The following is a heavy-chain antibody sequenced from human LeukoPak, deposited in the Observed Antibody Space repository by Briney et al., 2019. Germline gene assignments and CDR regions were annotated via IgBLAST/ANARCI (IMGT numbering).Heavy chain of an antibody. Sequence: GASVKVSCKASGYTFTGYYMHWVRQAPREGLEWMGCINPNSGGTNYAQKFQGRVTMTRDTSISTAYMELSRLRSDDTAVYYRARFPLGYCSSTSCYVYGMDVWGQGTTVTVSS. V-gene: IGHV1-2*02. CDR1: GYTFTGYY. CDR2: INPNSGGT. J-gene: IGHJ6*02. CDR3: ARFPLGYCSSTSCYVYGMDV. D-gene: IGHD2-2*01.